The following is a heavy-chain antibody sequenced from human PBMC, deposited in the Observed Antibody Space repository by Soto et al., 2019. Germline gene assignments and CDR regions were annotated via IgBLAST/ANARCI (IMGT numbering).Heavy chain of an antibody. CDR3: ARSIVVVTALDY. CDR2: INGYNGNT. D-gene: IGHD2-21*02. CDR1: GYTFTSYG. V-gene: IGHV1-18*01. Sequence: ASVKVSCKASGYTFTSYGISWVRQAPGQRLEWMGWINGYNGNTKYAQKFQGRVTITRDTSASTAYMELSSLRSEDTAVYYCARSIVVVTALDYWGQGTLVTVSS. J-gene: IGHJ4*02.